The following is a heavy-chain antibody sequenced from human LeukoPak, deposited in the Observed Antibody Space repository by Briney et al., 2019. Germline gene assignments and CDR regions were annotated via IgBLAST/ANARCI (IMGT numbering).Heavy chain of an antibody. CDR3: ARLHDYGGKNFDL. D-gene: IGHD4-23*01. CDR1: GGSISDNY. Sequence: SETLSLTCTVSGGSISDNYWTWIRQPPGKGLEWIGYMYYSGSTNYNPSFKSRVIISVDTSKNQFSLKVSSVTAADTAVYYCARLHDYGGKNFDLWGRGTLVAVSS. CDR2: MYYSGST. V-gene: IGHV4-59*01. J-gene: IGHJ2*01.